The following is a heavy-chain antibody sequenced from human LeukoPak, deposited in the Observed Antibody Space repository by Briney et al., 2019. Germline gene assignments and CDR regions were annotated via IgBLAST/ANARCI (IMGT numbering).Heavy chain of an antibody. CDR1: GYTFTELS. CDR2: FDPEDGET. Sequence: ASVKVSCKVSGYTFTELSMHWVRQAPGKGLEWKGGFDPEDGETIYAQKFQGRVTMTEDTSTDTAYMELSSLRSEDTAVYYCATDQRRGYSYDGDFDYWGQGTLVTVSS. D-gene: IGHD5-18*01. J-gene: IGHJ4*02. V-gene: IGHV1-24*01. CDR3: ATDQRRGYSYDGDFDY.